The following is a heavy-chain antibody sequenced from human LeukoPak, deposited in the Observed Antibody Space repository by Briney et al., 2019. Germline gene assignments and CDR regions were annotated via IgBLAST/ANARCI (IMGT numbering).Heavy chain of an antibody. CDR1: GDSISSHY. J-gene: IGHJ4*02. CDR3: ARRGVVALRY. V-gene: IGHV4-59*11. D-gene: IGHD2-15*01. CDR2: IYYSGST. Sequence: PSETLSLTCTVSGDSISSHYWSWIRQPPGKGLEWIGYIYYSGSTNYNPSLKSRVTISVDTSKNQFSLKLSSVTAADTAVYYCARRGVVALRYWGQGTLVTVSS.